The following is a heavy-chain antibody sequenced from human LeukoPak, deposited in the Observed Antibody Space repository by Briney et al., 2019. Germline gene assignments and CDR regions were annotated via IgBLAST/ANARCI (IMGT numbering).Heavy chain of an antibody. J-gene: IGHJ4*02. CDR3: AKDREQRATAIDY. CDR2: IRYDGSNK. D-gene: IGHD6-25*01. V-gene: IGHV3-30*02. CDR1: GFTFSSYG. Sequence: PGGSLRLSCAASGFTFSSYGMHWDRQAPGKGLEWVAFIRYDGSNKYYADSVKGRFTISRDNSKNTLYLQMNSLRAEDTAVYYCAKDREQRATAIDYWGQGTLVTVSS.